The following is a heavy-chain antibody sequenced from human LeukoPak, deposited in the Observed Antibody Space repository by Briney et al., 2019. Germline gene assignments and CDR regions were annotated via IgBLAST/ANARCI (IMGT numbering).Heavy chain of an antibody. CDR3: ARGSGYYPHDAFDI. D-gene: IGHD3-22*01. CDR2: ITSSSTYM. J-gene: IGHJ3*02. Sequence: PGGSLRLSCAASGFTFSDHYMDWVRQAPGKGLEWVSSITSSSTYMYYADSVKGRFTISRDNAKNSLYLQMNSLRAEDTAVYFCARGSGYYPHDAFDIWGQGTMVTVSS. V-gene: IGHV3-21*01. CDR1: GFTFSDHY.